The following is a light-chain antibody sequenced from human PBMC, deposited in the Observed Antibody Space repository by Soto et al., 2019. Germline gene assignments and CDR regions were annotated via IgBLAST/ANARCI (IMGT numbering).Light chain of an antibody. CDR3: QQYYSTALT. J-gene: IGKJ4*01. CDR1: QSVLYSSNNKNY. Sequence: DIVMTQSPASLAVSLGERATINCKSSQSVLYSSNNKNYLAWYQQKPGQPPKLLIYWASTRESGVPDRFSGSGSGTDFTLTISSLQAEDVAVYYCQQYYSTALTFGGGTKVDIK. CDR2: WAS. V-gene: IGKV4-1*01.